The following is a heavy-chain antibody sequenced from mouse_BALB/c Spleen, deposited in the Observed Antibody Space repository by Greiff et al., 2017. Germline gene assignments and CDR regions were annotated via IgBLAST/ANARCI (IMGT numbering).Heavy chain of an antibody. D-gene: IGHD2-4*01. CDR3: ARDDYESSWYFDV. CDR1: GFSLTGYG. J-gene: IGHJ1*01. CDR2: IWGDGST. Sequence: QVQLKESGPGLVAPSQSLSITCTVSGFSLTGYGVNWVRQPPGKGLEWLGMIWGDGSTDYNSALKSRLSISKDNSKSQVFLKMNSLQTDDTARYYCARDDYESSWYFDVWGAGTTVTVSS. V-gene: IGHV2-6-7*01.